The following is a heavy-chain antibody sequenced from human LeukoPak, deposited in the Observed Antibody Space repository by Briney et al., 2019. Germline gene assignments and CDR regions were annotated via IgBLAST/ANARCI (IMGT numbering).Heavy chain of an antibody. CDR1: GFTFSSYS. J-gene: IGHJ4*02. V-gene: IGHV3-21*01. D-gene: IGHD2-15*01. CDR3: ARGVGYCSGGSCYLPGGY. CDR2: ISSSSSYI. Sequence: PGGSLRLSCAASGFTFSSYSMNWVRQAPGKGLEWVSSISSSSSYIYYADSVKGRFTISRDNAKNSLYLQMNSLRAEDTAVYYCARGVGYCSGGSCYLPGGYWGQGTLVTVSS.